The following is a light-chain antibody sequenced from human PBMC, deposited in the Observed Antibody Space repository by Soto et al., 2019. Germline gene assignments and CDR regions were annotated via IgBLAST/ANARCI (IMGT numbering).Light chain of an antibody. Sequence: EIVMTQSPATLSVSPGERATLSCRASQSVSSNLAWYQKKPGQAPRLLIYGASTRATGIPARFSGSGSGTEFTLTISSLQSEDFAVYYCQQYNNWPPRVTFGQGTKLEIK. CDR1: QSVSSN. CDR2: GAS. J-gene: IGKJ2*01. V-gene: IGKV3-15*01. CDR3: QQYNNWPPRVT.